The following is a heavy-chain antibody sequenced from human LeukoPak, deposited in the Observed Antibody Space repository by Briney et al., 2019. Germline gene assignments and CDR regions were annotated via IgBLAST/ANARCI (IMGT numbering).Heavy chain of an antibody. J-gene: IGHJ4*02. CDR1: GFTFGNYA. Sequence: GGSLRLSCAASGFTFGNYAMSWVRQAPGKGLEWVSSISSSSSYIYYADSVKGRFTISRDNAKNSLYLQMNSLRAEDTAVYYCARYSIAAAPDYWGQGTLVTVSS. V-gene: IGHV3-21*01. CDR2: ISSSSSYI. D-gene: IGHD6-13*01. CDR3: ARYSIAAAPDY.